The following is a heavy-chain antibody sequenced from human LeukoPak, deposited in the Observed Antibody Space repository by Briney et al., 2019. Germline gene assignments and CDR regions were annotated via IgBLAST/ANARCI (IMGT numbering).Heavy chain of an antibody. D-gene: IGHD3-22*01. V-gene: IGHV1-2*02. CDR3: ARDHNYYDSSGYVDY. CDR2: INPNSGDT. Sequence: ASVKVSCKTSGYTFTGYYIHWVRQAPGQGLEWMGWINPNSGDTNYAQKFQGRVSMTGDTSISTAYMELSRLRFDDTAVYYCARDHNYYDSSGYVDYWGQGTLVTVSS. J-gene: IGHJ4*02. CDR1: GYTFTGYY.